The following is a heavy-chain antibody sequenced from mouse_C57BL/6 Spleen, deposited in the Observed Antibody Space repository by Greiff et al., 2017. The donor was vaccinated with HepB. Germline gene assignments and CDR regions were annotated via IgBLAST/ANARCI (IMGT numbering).Heavy chain of an antibody. CDR2: IDPETGGT. CDR3: TRGGMRYYGCSPYYFDY. Sequence: VQVVESGAELVRPGASVTLSCKASGYTFTDYEMHWVKQTPVHGLEWIGAIDPETGGTAYNQKFKGKAILTADKSSSTAYMELRSLTSEDSAVYYCTRGGMRYYGCSPYYFDYWGQGTTLTVSS. V-gene: IGHV1-15*01. D-gene: IGHD1-1*01. J-gene: IGHJ2*01. CDR1: GYTFTDYE.